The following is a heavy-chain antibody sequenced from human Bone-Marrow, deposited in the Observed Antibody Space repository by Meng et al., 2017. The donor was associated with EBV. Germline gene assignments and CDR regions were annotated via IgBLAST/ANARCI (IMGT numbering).Heavy chain of an antibody. D-gene: IGHD2-2*01. CDR3: ARIRVPAALDY. J-gene: IGHJ4*02. CDR2: IYHSGST. V-gene: IGHV4-4*02. CDR1: GGSISSSNW. Sequence: LQGSPPRPCKPAGTLSFTAAASGGSISSSNWWSWVRRPPGKGLEWIGEIYHSGSTNYNPSLKSRVTISVDKSKNQFSLKLSSVTAADTAVYYCARIRVPAALDYWGQGTLVTVSS.